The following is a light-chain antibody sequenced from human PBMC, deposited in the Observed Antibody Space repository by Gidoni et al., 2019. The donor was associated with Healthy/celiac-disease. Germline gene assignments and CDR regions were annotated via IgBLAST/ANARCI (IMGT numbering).Light chain of an antibody. Sequence: ILLTQSPSTLSLSPRERATLSCRDSQSVSSYLAWYQQKPGQAPRLLIYDASKRATGIPARFSGSGSGTDFTLTISSLEPEDFADYYCQQRSNWPLFGQGTKVEIK. CDR1: QSVSSY. CDR2: DAS. V-gene: IGKV3-11*01. J-gene: IGKJ1*01. CDR3: QQRSNWPL.